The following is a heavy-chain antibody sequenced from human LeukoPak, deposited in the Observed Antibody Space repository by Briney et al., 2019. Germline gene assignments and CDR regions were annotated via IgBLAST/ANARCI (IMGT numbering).Heavy chain of an antibody. Sequence: GASVKVSCKASGYTSTGYYLHWVRQAPGQGLEWMGWISAYNGNTNYAQKLQGRVTMTTDTSTSTAYMELRSLRSDDTAVYYCARDMVGASAFDIWGQGTMVTVSS. J-gene: IGHJ3*02. CDR3: ARDMVGASAFDI. V-gene: IGHV1-18*04. D-gene: IGHD1-26*01. CDR2: ISAYNGNT. CDR1: GYTSTGYY.